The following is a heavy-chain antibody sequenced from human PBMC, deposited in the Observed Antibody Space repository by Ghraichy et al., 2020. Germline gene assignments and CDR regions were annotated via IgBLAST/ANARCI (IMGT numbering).Heavy chain of an antibody. Sequence: ASVKVSCEASGFTFTGYDINWVRQATGQGLEWMGCINPNTGDTFYARKFRDRVTLTRDISVSTVYMQLTSLGSEDTAIYYCVRGPPPRTYQYYMDVWGKGTTVIVSS. V-gene: IGHV1-8*01. CDR3: VRGPPPRTYQYYMDV. CDR1: GFTFTGYD. J-gene: IGHJ6*03. CDR2: INPNTGDT.